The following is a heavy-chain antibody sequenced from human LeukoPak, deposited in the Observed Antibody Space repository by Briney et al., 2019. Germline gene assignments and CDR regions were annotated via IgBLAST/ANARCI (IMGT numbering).Heavy chain of an antibody. CDR1: GYTFTGYY. D-gene: IGHD3-22*01. CDR3: ARASRPYDSSGYYYALTWFDP. V-gene: IGHV1-2*02. J-gene: IGHJ5*02. Sequence: GASVKVSCKASGYTFTGYYMHWVRQAPGQGLEWMGWINPNSGGTNYAQKFQGRVTITRDTSISTAYMELSRLRSDDTAVYYCARASRPYDSSGYYYALTWFDPWGQGTLVTVSS. CDR2: INPNSGGT.